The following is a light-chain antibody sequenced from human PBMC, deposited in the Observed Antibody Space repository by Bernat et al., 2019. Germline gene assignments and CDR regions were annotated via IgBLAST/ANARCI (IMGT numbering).Light chain of an antibody. CDR2: TTD. Sequence: QSVLTQPPSASGTPGQTVTISCSGSSSNIGSHAVYWYQQLPGTAPRLLIYTTDRRSSGVPDRFSGSKSGTSGSLAISGLRADDEADYYCATWDDSLGGRVFGGGTKLTVL. V-gene: IGLV1-47*01. CDR3: ATWDDSLGGRV. J-gene: IGLJ3*02. CDR1: SSNIGSHA.